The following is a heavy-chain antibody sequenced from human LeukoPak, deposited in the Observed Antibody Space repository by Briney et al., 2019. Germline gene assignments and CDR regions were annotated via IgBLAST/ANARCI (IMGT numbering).Heavy chain of an antibody. CDR3: GSAYYGDYGAY. V-gene: IGHV3-66*01. D-gene: IGHD4-17*01. CDR1: GLTVSNNY. Sequence: GGSLRLSCAASGLTVSNNYMGWVRQAPGKGLEWVSVIYPNGDAYYADSLKGRFTISRDTSKNTMYLQMNSLSAEDTAVYYCGSAYYGDYGAYWGQGTLVTVSS. CDR2: IYPNGDA. J-gene: IGHJ4*02.